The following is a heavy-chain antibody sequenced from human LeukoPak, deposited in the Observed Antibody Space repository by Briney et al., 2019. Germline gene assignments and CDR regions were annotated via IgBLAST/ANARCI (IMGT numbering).Heavy chain of an antibody. CDR1: GFTFSSYG. D-gene: IGHD5-12*01. Sequence: PGGSLRLSCAASGFTFSSYGMHWVRQAPGKGLEWVAVISYDGSNKYYADSVKGRFTISRDNSKNTLYLQMNSLRAEDTAVYYCAKPLLPLSGYDPFDYWGQGTLVTVSS. J-gene: IGHJ4*02. V-gene: IGHV3-30*18. CDR3: AKPLLPLSGYDPFDY. CDR2: ISYDGSNK.